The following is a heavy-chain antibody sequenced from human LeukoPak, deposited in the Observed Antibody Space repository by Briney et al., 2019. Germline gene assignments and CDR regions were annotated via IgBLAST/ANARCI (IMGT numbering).Heavy chain of an antibody. Sequence: GGSLRLSCAASGFTFSDYYMSWIRQAPGKGLEWVANIKHDGSDSLCVDSVKGRFTISRDNSENSLYLQMHSLRVEDTAMYFCARDRRPTIYGGLDSWGQGTVVTVSS. V-gene: IGHV3-7*01. CDR3: ARDRRPTIYGGLDS. D-gene: IGHD4-17*01. CDR2: IKHDGSDS. J-gene: IGHJ4*02. CDR1: GFTFSDYY.